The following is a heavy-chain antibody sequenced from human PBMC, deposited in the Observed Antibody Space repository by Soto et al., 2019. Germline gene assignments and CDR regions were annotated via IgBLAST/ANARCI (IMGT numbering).Heavy chain of an antibody. CDR1: GYTFTSYC. V-gene: IGHV1-69*06. J-gene: IGHJ4*02. CDR3: ARGGALSTSWYWGDGLDS. Sequence: SVKVSCTASGYTFTSYCIHWVLQAPVQGVEWMGGIIPVFGTPSYAQKFQGRVTISADKSTNTSSLELRSLRSEDTAVYYCARGGALSTSWYWGDGLDSWGQGTQVTVSS. D-gene: IGHD6-13*01. CDR2: IIPVFGTP.